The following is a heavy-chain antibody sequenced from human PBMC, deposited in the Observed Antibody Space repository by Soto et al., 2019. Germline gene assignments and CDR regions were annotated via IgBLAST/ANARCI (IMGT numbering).Heavy chain of an antibody. Sequence: ASVKVSCKNSGYTFGHYYIHWGRQAPGQGLEWVGWLNPNGGAQNSAPKVQGRVTMTHDASISTVHMELSSLTPDDTPVYYCARFNVVTMASAGLDFWG. CDR2: LNPNGGAQ. J-gene: IGHJ6*02. D-gene: IGHD2-21*01. V-gene: IGHV1-2*02. CDR3: ARFNVVTMASAGLDF. CDR1: GYTFGHYY.